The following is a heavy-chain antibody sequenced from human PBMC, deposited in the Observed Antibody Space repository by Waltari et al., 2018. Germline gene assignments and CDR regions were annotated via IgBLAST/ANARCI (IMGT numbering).Heavy chain of an antibody. CDR2: MNQRGGDS. CDR3: ARGGYQYYGSANYYVYSNGMDV. J-gene: IGHJ6*02. Sequence: EVKLVESGGGLVQPGGSLRLSRVASGFLFERYWMTWVRRAPGKGLEWDADMNQRGGDSKYVEHVEVRFTISRANAKKSVDLQMDNLSVEDTAVYYCARGGYQYYGSANYYVYSNGMDVWGPGATVTVSS. V-gene: IGHV3-7*01. CDR1: GFLFERYW. D-gene: IGHD3-10*01.